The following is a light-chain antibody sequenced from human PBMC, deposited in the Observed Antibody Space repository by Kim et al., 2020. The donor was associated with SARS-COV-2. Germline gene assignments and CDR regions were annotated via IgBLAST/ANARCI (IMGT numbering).Light chain of an antibody. CDR1: QSVSSSY. CDR2: RAS. CDR3: QQYSHSRT. J-gene: IGKJ1*01. V-gene: IGKV3-20*01. Sequence: EIVLTQSPGTLSLSLGERATLSCRASQSVSSSYLAWYQQKPGQDPRLLIYRASRRATGIPARFSGSGYGTDFTLTISRLEPADFAVYYCQQYSHSRTFGQGTKVYIK.